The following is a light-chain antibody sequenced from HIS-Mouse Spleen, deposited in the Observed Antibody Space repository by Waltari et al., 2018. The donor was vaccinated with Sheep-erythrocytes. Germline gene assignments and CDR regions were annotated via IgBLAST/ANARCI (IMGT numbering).Light chain of an antibody. Sequence: QSVLTQPPSASGTPGQRVTIPCSGSSPNIGSNYVYWYQQLPGTAPKLLIYRNTQRPSGVPDRFSGSKSGTSASLAISGLRSEDEADYYCAAWDDSLSGPVFGGGTKLTVL. CDR2: RNT. CDR3: AAWDDSLSGPV. J-gene: IGLJ3*02. V-gene: IGLV1-47*01. CDR1: SPNIGSNY.